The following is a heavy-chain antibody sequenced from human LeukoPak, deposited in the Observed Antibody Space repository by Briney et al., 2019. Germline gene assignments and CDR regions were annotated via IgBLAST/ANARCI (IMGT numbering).Heavy chain of an antibody. J-gene: IGHJ4*02. D-gene: IGHD1-1*01. CDR1: GDSISGDY. CDR2: IYVTGRI. Sequence: SETLSLTCTVSGDSISGDYWSWIRQPPGEGLDFIGYIYVTGRINYNPSLKSRVTISADTSKNQFSLKVNSVTAADTALYFCAKLAKLGKAHYFDHWGQGTPVTVSS. CDR3: AKLAKLGKAHYFDH. V-gene: IGHV4-59*12.